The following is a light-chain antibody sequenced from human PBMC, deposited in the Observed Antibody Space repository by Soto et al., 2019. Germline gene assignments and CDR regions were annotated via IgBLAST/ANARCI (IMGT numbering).Light chain of an antibody. Sequence: QSALTQPASVSGSPGQSITISCTGTSSDVGGYNYVSWYQQHPGKAPKLMIYDVSNRPSGVSNRFSGSKSGNTASLTISGLQAEDEAAYYCSSYTSSSTLVVFGGGTKLTV. V-gene: IGLV2-14*01. CDR2: DVS. CDR1: SSDVGGYNY. J-gene: IGLJ2*01. CDR3: SSYTSSSTLVV.